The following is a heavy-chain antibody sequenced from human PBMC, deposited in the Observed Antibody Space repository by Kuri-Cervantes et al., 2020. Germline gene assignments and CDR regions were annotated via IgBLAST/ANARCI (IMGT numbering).Heavy chain of an antibody. CDR2: IRFSSSNI. J-gene: IGHJ2*01. V-gene: IGHV3-48*04. CDR3: ATCGVSAPGRDWYFDL. CDR1: RFTFGGYS. D-gene: IGHD6-13*01. Sequence: GGSLRLSCAASRFTFGGYSINWVRQVPGKGLEWVAYIRFSSSNIYYADSVKGRFTISRDNAKNSVSLQMNSLRAEDTAVYYCATCGVSAPGRDWYFDLWGRGTLVTVSS.